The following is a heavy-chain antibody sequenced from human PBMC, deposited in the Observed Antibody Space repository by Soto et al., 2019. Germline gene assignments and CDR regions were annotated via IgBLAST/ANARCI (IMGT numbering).Heavy chain of an antibody. V-gene: IGHV1-18*01. CDR3: VRDLDGSGSYYTDY. J-gene: IGHJ4*02. CDR1: GYIFPNYG. Sequence: ASVKVSCKASGYIFPNYGISWVRQAPGQGPEWMGWISAYKGNTNYAQKFQGRVTMTTETSTSTAYMELRSLTSDDTAVYYCVRDLDGSGSYYTDYWGLGTLVTVSS. D-gene: IGHD3-10*01. CDR2: ISAYKGNT.